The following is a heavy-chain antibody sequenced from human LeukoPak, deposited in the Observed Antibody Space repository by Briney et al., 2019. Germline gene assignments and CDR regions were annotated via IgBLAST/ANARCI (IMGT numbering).Heavy chain of an antibody. CDR1: GGSFSGYY. J-gene: IGHJ6*03. CDR3: ARHARTAMAIYYYYYMDV. Sequence: SETLSLTCAVYGGSFSGYYWSWIRQPPGKGLEWIGEINHSGSTNYNPSLKSRVTISVDTSKNQFPLKLSSVTAADTAVYYCARHARTAMAIYYYYYMDVWGKGTTVTISS. V-gene: IGHV4-34*01. D-gene: IGHD5-18*01. CDR2: INHSGST.